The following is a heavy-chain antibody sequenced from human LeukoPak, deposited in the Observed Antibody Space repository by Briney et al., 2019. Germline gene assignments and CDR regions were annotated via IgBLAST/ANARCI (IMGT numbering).Heavy chain of an antibody. D-gene: IGHD3-16*01. V-gene: IGHV3-66*02. Sequence: GGSLRLSCAASGFTVSSNYVSWVRQAPGKGLEWVSVIYSGDNTYYADSVKGRFTISREKSKNTLYLEMKSLRTEDTAVYYCARTPGGYDSAWGGPVRYFDYWGQGTLVTVSS. CDR1: GFTVSSNY. J-gene: IGHJ4*02. CDR3: ARTPGGYDSAWGGPVRYFDY. CDR2: IYSGDNT.